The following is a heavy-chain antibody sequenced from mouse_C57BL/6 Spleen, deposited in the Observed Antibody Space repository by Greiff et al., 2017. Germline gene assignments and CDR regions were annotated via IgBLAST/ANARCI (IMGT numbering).Heavy chain of an antibody. Sequence: QVQLKQSGAELVKPGASVKLSCKASGYTFTSYWMQWVKPRPGQGLEWIGEIDPSDSYTNYNQQFNGKATLTVDTSSSTAYMQLSSLTSEDSAVYYCARYGDSSGPAYWGQGTLVTVSA. CDR3: ARYGDSSGPAY. J-gene: IGHJ3*01. CDR2: IDPSDSYT. CDR1: GYTFTSYW. V-gene: IGHV1-50*01. D-gene: IGHD3-2*02.